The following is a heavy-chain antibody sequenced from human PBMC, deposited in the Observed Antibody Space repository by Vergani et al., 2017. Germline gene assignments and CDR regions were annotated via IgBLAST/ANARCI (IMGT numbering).Heavy chain of an antibody. D-gene: IGHD3-22*01. Sequence: EVQLVESGGGVVRPGGSLRLSCAASGFTFDDYGMSWVRPAPGKGLEWVSGINWNGGSTGYADSVKGRFTISRDNAKNSLYLQMNSLRAEDTALYHCARVIYYYDSSGYYDYWGQGTLVTVSS. CDR2: INWNGGST. V-gene: IGHV3-20*01. CDR1: GFTFDDYG. CDR3: ARVIYYYDSSGYYDY. J-gene: IGHJ4*02.